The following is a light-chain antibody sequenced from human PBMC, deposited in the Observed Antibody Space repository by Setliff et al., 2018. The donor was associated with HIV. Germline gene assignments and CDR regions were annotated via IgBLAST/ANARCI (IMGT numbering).Light chain of an antibody. J-gene: IGLJ1*01. CDR1: SSDVGGYNY. V-gene: IGLV2-14*01. CDR3: SSYTSSSTLYV. CDR2: DVS. Sequence: ALTQPASVSGSPGQSITISCTGTSSDVGGYNYVSWYQQHPGKAPKLMIYDVSKRPSGVSNRFSGSKSGNTASLTISGLQAEDEADYYCSSYTSSSTLYVFGTGTKVTVL.